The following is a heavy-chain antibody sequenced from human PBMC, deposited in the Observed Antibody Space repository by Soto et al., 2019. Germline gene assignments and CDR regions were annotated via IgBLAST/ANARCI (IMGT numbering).Heavy chain of an antibody. J-gene: IGHJ5*02. CDR1: GGTFSSHA. CDR2: IIIIFGTT. CDR3: AIDRGEMATILDP. D-gene: IGHD5-12*01. Sequence: QMQLVQSGAEVKKPGSSVKVSCKASGGTFSSHAISWVRQAPGQGLEWMGGIIIIFGTTNYAQKFQVRVTLTADKSTSTVYLELRSLRSEDSAIYYCAIDRGEMATILDPWGQGTLVTVSS. V-gene: IGHV1-69*06.